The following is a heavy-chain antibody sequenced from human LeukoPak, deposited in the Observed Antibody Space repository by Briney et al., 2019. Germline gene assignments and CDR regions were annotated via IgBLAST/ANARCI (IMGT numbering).Heavy chain of an antibody. Sequence: SETLSLTCTVSGGTISSSSYYWGWIRQPPGKGLEWIGRISSSGSTNYNPSLKSRVTISVDTSKNQFSLKLSSVTAADTAVYFCARGPYSYDSSGAFDIWGQGTMVTVSS. CDR2: ISSSGST. CDR3: ARGPYSYDSSGAFDI. CDR1: GGTISSSSYY. J-gene: IGHJ3*02. D-gene: IGHD3-22*01. V-gene: IGHV4-39*07.